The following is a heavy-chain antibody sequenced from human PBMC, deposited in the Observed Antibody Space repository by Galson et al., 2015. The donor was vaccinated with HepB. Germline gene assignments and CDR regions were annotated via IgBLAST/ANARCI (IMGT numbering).Heavy chain of an antibody. CDR2: IIPFASSLT. D-gene: IGHD2-8*01. CDR3: ARDGDMVTLTDWYFDL. Sequence: SVKVSCKASGDTFSRHAVSWVRQAPGQGLEWVARIIPFASSLTKIAQKFQGRVTVTADSSTSTVSMEVTGLRSDDTAMYYCARDGDMVTLTDWYFDLWGPGTLVTVSS. V-gene: IGHV1-69*04. CDR1: GDTFSRHA. J-gene: IGHJ2*01.